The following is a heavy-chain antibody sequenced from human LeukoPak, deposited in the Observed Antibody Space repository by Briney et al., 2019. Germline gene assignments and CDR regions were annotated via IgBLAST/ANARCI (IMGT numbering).Heavy chain of an antibody. Sequence: GGSLRLSCAASGFSFSSYAMSCVRPTPRKGLEWVSAKSGSGGSTYYADSVKGRFTISRDNSKNTLYLQMNGLRAEDTAVYYCAKDRGAATPNWFDPWGQGTLVTVSS. D-gene: IGHD1-26*01. CDR2: KSGSGGST. V-gene: IGHV3-23*01. CDR1: GFSFSSYA. J-gene: IGHJ5*02. CDR3: AKDRGAATPNWFDP.